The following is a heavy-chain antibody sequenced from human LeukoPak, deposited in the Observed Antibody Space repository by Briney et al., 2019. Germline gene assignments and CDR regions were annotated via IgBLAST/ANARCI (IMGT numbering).Heavy chain of an antibody. Sequence: GASVKVSCKASGGTFSSYAVSWVRQAPGQGLEWMGGIIPIFGTANYAQKFQGRVTITADESTSTAYMELSSLRSEDTAVYYCARDLRGYSVTWGQGTLVTVSS. CDR1: GGTFSSYA. J-gene: IGHJ4*02. V-gene: IGHV1-69*13. CDR2: IIPIFGTA. CDR3: ARDLRGYSVT. D-gene: IGHD5/OR15-5a*01.